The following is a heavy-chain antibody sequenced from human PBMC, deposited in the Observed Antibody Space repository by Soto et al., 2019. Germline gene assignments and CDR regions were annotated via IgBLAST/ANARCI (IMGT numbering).Heavy chain of an antibody. D-gene: IGHD2-15*01. V-gene: IGHV3-11*01. CDR1: GFTFSDYY. CDR2: ISSSGSTI. Sequence: GGSLRLSCAASGFTFSDYYMSWIRQAPGKGLEWVSYISSSGSTIYYADSVKGRFTISRDNAKNSLYLQMNSLRAEDTAVYYCAREPSIVYYYYYGMDVWGQGTTVTVSS. J-gene: IGHJ6*02. CDR3: AREPSIVYYYYYGMDV.